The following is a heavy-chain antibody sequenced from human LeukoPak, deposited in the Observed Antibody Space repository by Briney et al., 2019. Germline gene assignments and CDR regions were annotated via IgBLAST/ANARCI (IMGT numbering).Heavy chain of an antibody. Sequence: ASVKVSCKASGYTFTSYDINWVRQATGQGFEWMGWMNPNSGNTGYAQKFQGRVTMTRNTSISTAYMELSSLRSEDTAVYYCATDRDLIAAAGTGPFDYWGQGTLVTVSS. V-gene: IGHV1-8*01. J-gene: IGHJ4*02. CDR1: GYTFTSYD. D-gene: IGHD6-13*01. CDR2: MNPNSGNT. CDR3: ATDRDLIAAAGTGPFDY.